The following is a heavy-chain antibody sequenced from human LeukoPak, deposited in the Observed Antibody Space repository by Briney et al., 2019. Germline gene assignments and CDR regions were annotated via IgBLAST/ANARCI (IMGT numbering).Heavy chain of an antibody. Sequence: ASVKVSCTASGGTFNNYAINWVRQAPGQGLEWMGGIFPLFETTNYAQGFKGRVTITADDSTSTAYMELNSLRTEDTAVYYCARGRESHGHYFHFWGQGTLVTVSS. CDR1: GGTFNNYA. D-gene: IGHD1-26*01. CDR2: IFPLFETT. V-gene: IGHV1-69*13. J-gene: IGHJ4*02. CDR3: ARGRESHGHYFHF.